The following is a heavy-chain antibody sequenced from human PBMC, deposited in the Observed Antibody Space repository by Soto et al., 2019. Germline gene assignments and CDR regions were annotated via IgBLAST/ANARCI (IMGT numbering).Heavy chain of an antibody. J-gene: IGHJ4*02. Sequence: HPGGSLRLSCAASGFSFSDYAMSWVRQAPGKGLEWVSVISESGGSTHYADSVRGRFTVSRDNSKNSLSLRMNSLRDEDTAVYFCAKRNPYSSGWYSQIFDYWGQGALVTVSS. CDR1: GFSFSDYA. CDR2: ISESGGST. CDR3: AKRNPYSSGWYSQIFDY. V-gene: IGHV3-23*01. D-gene: IGHD6-13*01.